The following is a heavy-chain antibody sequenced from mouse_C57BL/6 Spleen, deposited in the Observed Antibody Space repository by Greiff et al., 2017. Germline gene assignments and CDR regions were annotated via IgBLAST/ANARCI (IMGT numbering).Heavy chain of an antibody. V-gene: IGHV1-15*01. CDR1: GYTFTDYE. CDR3: TRGIYYRWFAY. J-gene: IGHJ3*01. D-gene: IGHD1-1*01. Sequence: QVQLQQSGAELVRPGASVTLSCKASGYTFTDYEMHWVKQTPVHGLEWIGAIDPETGGTAYNQKFKGKAILTADKSSSTAYMELRSLTSEDSAVXYCTRGIYYRWFAYWGQGTLVTVSA. CDR2: IDPETGGT.